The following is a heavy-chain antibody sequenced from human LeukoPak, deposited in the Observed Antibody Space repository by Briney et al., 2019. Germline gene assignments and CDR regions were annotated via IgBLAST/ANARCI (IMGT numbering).Heavy chain of an antibody. V-gene: IGHV4-39*07. CDR3: AREGSEGDSGSYYGYYYYMDV. Sequence: SETLSLTCTVSGGSISSSSYYWGWIRQPPGKGLEWIGSIYYSGSTYYNPSLKSRVTISVDTSKNQFSLQLNSVTPEDTAVYYCAREGSEGDSGSYYGYYYYMDVWGKGTTVTVSS. CDR1: GGSISSSSYY. CDR2: IYYSGST. D-gene: IGHD1-26*01. J-gene: IGHJ6*03.